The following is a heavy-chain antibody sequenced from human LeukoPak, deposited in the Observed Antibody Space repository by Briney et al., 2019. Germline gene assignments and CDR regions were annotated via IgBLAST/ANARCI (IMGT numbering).Heavy chain of an antibody. Sequence: GGSLRLSCAASGFTFSSYAMSWVRQAPGRGLEWVANIKQDGSVKYYVDSVKGRFTISRDNAKNSLYLQMNSLRAEDTAFYYCARIGYSSSSFDYWGQGTLVTVSS. CDR3: ARIGYSSSSFDY. CDR2: IKQDGSVK. CDR1: GFTFSSYA. D-gene: IGHD6-6*01. J-gene: IGHJ4*02. V-gene: IGHV3-7*01.